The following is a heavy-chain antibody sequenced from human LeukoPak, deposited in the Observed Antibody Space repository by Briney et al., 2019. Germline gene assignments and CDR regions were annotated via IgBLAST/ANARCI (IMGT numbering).Heavy chain of an antibody. V-gene: IGHV3-7*01. CDR2: MNEDGSEK. CDR1: GFAFSHYW. CDR3: ARDRGYSNFDY. Sequence: PGGSLRLSCAASGFAFSHYWMSWVRQAPGKGLEWVANMNEDGSEKNYVDSVKGRFTISRDNAQDSLYLQMNSLRAEDTAVYYCARDRGYSNFDYWGQGTLLTVSS. D-gene: IGHD4-11*01. J-gene: IGHJ4*02.